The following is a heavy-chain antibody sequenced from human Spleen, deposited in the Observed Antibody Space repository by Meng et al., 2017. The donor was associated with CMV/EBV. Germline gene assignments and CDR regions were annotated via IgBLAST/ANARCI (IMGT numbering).Heavy chain of an antibody. CDR3: AKGVSRSLDYFNGMDV. J-gene: IGHJ6*02. D-gene: IGHD1-26*01. V-gene: IGHV3-30*02. CDR1: GFTFSSYG. CDR2: IRYDGSNK. Sequence: GESLKISCAASGFTFSSYGMHWVRQAPGKGLEWVAFIRYDGSNKYYADSVKGRFTISRDNSKNTLYLQMNSLRAEDTAVYYCAKGVSRSLDYFNGMDVWGQGTTVTVSS.